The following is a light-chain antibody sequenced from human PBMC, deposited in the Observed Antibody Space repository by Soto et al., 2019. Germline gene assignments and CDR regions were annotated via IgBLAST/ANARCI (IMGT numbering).Light chain of an antibody. Sequence: EIVLTQSPATLSLSPGERATLSCRASQSLSSQLAWYQQKPGQAPRLLIHDASNRATGIPARFSGSGSATDFTLTISSLVPEDFAVYYCQQRSNWPLTFGGGTRVEIK. V-gene: IGKV3-11*01. CDR2: DAS. CDR1: QSLSSQ. CDR3: QQRSNWPLT. J-gene: IGKJ4*01.